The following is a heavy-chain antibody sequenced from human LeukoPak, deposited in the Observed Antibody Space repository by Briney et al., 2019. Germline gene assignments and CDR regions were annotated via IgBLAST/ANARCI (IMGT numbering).Heavy chain of an antibody. CDR1: GGSISSSNW. CDR2: IYHSGST. J-gene: IGHJ4*02. Sequence: SETLSLTCAVSGGSISSSNWWSWVRQPPGKGLEWIGEIYHSGSTNYNPSLRSRVTISLEMSKHQFSLDLTSVTAADTAVYYCASNTGTVFDYWGQGALVTVSS. D-gene: IGHD7-27*01. V-gene: IGHV4-4*02. CDR3: ASNTGTVFDY.